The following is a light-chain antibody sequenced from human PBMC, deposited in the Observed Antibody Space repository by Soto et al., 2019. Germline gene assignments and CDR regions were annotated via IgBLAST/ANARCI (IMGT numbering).Light chain of an antibody. CDR1: KGISSY. CDR2: AAS. V-gene: IGKV1-8*01. CDR3: QQYYSYPYT. J-gene: IGKJ2*01. Sequence: AIRMTQSPSSFSASTGDRVTITCRASKGISSYLAWYQQKPGKAPKLLIYAASTLQSGVPSRFSGSGSGTDFTLTISCLQSEDFATYYCQQYYSYPYTLGQGTKLEIK.